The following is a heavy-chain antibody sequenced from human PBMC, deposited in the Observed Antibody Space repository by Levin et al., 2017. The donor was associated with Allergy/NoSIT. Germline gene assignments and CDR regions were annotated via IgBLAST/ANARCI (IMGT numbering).Heavy chain of an antibody. CDR3: ASPFGGGSFRDAFDI. D-gene: IGHD2-15*01. J-gene: IGHJ3*02. V-gene: IGHV5-51*01. Sequence: GESLKISCKGSGYSFTSYWIGWVRQMPGKGLEWMGIIYPGDSDTRYSPSFQGQVTISADKSISTAYLQWSSLKASDTAMYYCASPFGGGSFRDAFDIWGQGTMVTVSS. CDR1: GYSFTSYW. CDR2: IYPGDSDT.